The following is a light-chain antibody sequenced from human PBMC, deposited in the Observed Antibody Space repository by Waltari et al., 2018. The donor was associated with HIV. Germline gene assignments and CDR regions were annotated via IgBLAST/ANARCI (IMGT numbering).Light chain of an antibody. Sequence: EIVLTQSPGTLSLSPGERATLSCRASESVDNNYLARFQQKPGQPPRLLIYGASSRATGIPDRFSGSGSGTDFTLTVSRLEPEDFAVYFCQQYGRSPTFGGGTKVEIK. CDR1: ESVDNNY. J-gene: IGKJ4*01. CDR3: QQYGRSPT. V-gene: IGKV3-20*01. CDR2: GAS.